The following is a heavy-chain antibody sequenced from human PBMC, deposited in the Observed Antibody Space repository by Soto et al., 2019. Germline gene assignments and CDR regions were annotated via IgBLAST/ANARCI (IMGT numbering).Heavy chain of an antibody. CDR3: AGVADASGRPWD. V-gene: IGHV3-30*03. Sequence: QVQLVESGGGVVQPGRSLRLSCASSAFTFSNSAIHWVRQTPGKGLEWVAVISYDGNDKYYADSVKGRFTISRDNSRNTLYLQMNSLRGEDTAIYYCAGVADASGRPWDWGQGTLVNVSS. CDR1: AFTFSNSA. D-gene: IGHD6-19*01. CDR2: ISYDGNDK. J-gene: IGHJ4*02.